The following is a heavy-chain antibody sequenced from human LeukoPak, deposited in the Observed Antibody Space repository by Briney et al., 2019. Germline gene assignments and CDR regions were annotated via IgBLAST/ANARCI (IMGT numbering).Heavy chain of an antibody. CDR3: ARSGLGAFDI. V-gene: IGHV3-48*03. J-gene: IGHJ3*02. CDR1: GFTFSSYE. Sequence: GGSLRLSCAASGFTFSSYEMNWVRQAPGKGLEWVSYISSSGSTIYYADSVKGRFTISRDNAKNSLYLQMNSPRAEDTAVYYCARSGLGAFDIWGQGTMVTVSS. D-gene: IGHD2-8*02. CDR2: ISSSGSTI.